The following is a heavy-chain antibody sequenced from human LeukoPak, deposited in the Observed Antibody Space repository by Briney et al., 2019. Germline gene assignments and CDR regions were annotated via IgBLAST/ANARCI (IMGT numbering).Heavy chain of an antibody. Sequence: PGRSLRLSCAASGFTFSSYAMTWVRQAPGKGLEWVSTITGSGGTTYYADSVKGRFTISRDNSKKMLYLQMKSLRAEDTAIYFCASGGGAWGQGALVTVSS. J-gene: IGHJ4*02. V-gene: IGHV3-23*01. CDR3: ASGGGA. CDR2: ITGSGGTT. CDR1: GFTFSSYA. D-gene: IGHD1-26*01.